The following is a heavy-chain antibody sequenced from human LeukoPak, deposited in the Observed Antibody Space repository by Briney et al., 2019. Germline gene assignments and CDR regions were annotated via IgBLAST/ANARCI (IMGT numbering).Heavy chain of an antibody. Sequence: GGSLRLSCAASGFTFSSYEMNWVRQAPGKGREWVSYISSSGSTIYYEDSVKGRFTISRDNAKNSLYLQMNSLRAEDTAVYYCARDVRLATSYYGMDVWGQGTTVTVSS. CDR1: GFTFSSYE. V-gene: IGHV3-48*03. D-gene: IGHD5-12*01. J-gene: IGHJ6*02. CDR2: ISSSGSTI. CDR3: ARDVRLATSYYGMDV.